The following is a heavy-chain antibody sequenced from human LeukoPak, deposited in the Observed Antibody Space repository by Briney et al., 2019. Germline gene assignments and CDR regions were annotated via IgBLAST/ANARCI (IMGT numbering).Heavy chain of an antibody. J-gene: IGHJ4*02. CDR2: IGTSSTTI. V-gene: IGHV3-48*01. Sequence: PGGSLRLSCAASGFTFSSYTMNWVRQPPGKGLEWVSNIGTSSTTIYYADSVKGRFTISRDNSKNTLYLQMNSLRAEDTAVYYCAKDARDSSGWYGNYWGQGTLVTVSS. CDR3: AKDARDSSGWYGNY. CDR1: GFTFSSYT. D-gene: IGHD6-19*01.